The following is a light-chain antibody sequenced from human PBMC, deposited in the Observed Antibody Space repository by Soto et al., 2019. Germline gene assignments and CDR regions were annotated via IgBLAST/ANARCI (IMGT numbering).Light chain of an antibody. Sequence: QSVLTQPPSASGTPGQRVTISYSGSSSNIGSNHVYWYQQLPGTAPKLLIYTNNERPSGVPDRFSGSKSGTSASLAISGLQSEDEADYYCAAWDASLSGRVFGGGTKLTVL. J-gene: IGLJ2*01. CDR3: AAWDASLSGRV. CDR1: SSNIGSNH. V-gene: IGLV1-47*01. CDR2: TNN.